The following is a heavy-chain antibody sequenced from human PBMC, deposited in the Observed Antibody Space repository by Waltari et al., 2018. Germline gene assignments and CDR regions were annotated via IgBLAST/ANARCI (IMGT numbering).Heavy chain of an antibody. V-gene: IGHV1-2*02. CDR3: GREIGVSWRVVDY. D-gene: IGHD3-3*01. CDR2: INPNSGGA. CDR1: GYTFTGYY. Sequence: QVQLVQSGAEVKKPGASVKVSCKASGYTFTGYYIHWVRQAPGTGLEWMGWINPNSGGANYAQRFLGRGTMTRDTSISTAYMELNSLRSDDTALYYCGREIGVSWRVVDYWGQGTLVTVSS. J-gene: IGHJ4*02.